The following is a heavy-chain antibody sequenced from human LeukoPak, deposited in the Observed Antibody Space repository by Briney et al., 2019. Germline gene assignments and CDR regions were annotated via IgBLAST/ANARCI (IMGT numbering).Heavy chain of an antibody. Sequence: SETLSLTCAVYGGSFSGYYWSWIRQPPGKGLGWIGEINHSGSTNYNPSLKSRVTISVDTSKNQFSLKLSSVTAADTAVYYCARGQLAAAGTPDYWGQGTLVTVSS. CDR2: INHSGST. CDR1: GGSFSGYY. V-gene: IGHV4-34*01. CDR3: ARGQLAAAGTPDY. J-gene: IGHJ4*02. D-gene: IGHD6-13*01.